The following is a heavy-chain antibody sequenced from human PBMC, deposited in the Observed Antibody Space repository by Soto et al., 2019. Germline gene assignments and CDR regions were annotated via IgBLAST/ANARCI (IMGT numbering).Heavy chain of an antibody. CDR1: VASISGFY. D-gene: IGHD1-1*01. CDR3: VRDGTKTLRDWFDP. CDR2: IYATGTT. Sequence: AETLSLTCTVSVASISGFYWSWIRKSAGKGLEWIGRIYATGTTDYNPSLKSRVMMSVDTSKKQFSLKLRSVTAADTAVYYCVRDGTKTLRDWFDPWGQGISVTVSS. J-gene: IGHJ5*02. V-gene: IGHV4-4*07.